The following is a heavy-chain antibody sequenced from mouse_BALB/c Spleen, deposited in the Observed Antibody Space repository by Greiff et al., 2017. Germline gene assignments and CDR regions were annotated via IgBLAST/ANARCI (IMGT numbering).Heavy chain of an antibody. CDR2: IYPGDGDT. CDR1: GYAFSSYW. J-gene: IGHJ2*01. D-gene: IGHD1-1*01. V-gene: IGHV1-80*01. CDR3: ARGDYGSRGNFDY. Sequence: QVHVKQSGAELVRPGSSVKISCKASGYAFSSYWMNWVKQRPGQGLEWIGQIYPGDGDTNYNGKFKGKATLTADKSSSTAYMQLSSLTSEDSAVYFCARGDYGSRGNFDYWGQGTTLTVSS.